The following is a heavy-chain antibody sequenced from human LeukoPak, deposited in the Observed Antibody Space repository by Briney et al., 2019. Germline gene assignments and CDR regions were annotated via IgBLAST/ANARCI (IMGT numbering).Heavy chain of an antibody. J-gene: IGHJ3*02. CDR1: GFTFSSFW. CDR3: ASDKGIGGAFDI. V-gene: IGHV3-7*01. Sequence: GGSLRLSCAASGFTFSSFWMSWVRQAPGKGLEWVANIKQDGSAKFYVDSVKGRFTISRDNAKRSLYLQMNSLRVEDTAVYYCASDKGIGGAFDIWGRGTMVTVSS. D-gene: IGHD2-15*01. CDR2: IKQDGSAK.